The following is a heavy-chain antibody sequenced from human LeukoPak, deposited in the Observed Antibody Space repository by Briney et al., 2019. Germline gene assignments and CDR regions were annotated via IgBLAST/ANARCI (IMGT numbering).Heavy chain of an antibody. CDR2: LKQEGSDR. D-gene: IGHD2-8*02. CDR3: ARATRGLVGSY. J-gene: IGHJ4*02. CDR1: VSTLNTYW. Sequence: GGSLRLSCAASVSTLNTYWMTWFRQTAGKGLEWVASLKQEGSDRYYVDSVKGRFTISRDNTENSLYLQMNSLRAEDAAVYYCARATRGLVGSYWGRGTLVTVSP. V-gene: IGHV3-7*05.